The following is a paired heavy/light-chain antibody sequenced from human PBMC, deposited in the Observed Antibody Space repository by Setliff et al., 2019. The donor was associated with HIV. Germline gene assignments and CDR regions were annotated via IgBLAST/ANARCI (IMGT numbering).Heavy chain of an antibody. CDR3: VSHQRVWRGYYMSERYFDN. V-gene: IGHV3-7*01. CDR1: GFTFKNSW. CDR2: IKGDGSEK. D-gene: IGHD3-3*01. Sequence: EVQLVESGGGLVQPGGSLRLSCEVSGFTFKNSWMSWVRQAPGKGLEWVANIKGDGSEKYYVDSVKGRFTISRDNAKNSLFLEMNSLRAEDTAVFYCVSHQRVWRGYYMSERYFDNWGQGTMVTVSS. J-gene: IGHJ4*02.
Light chain of an antibody. Sequence: EIQMTQSPSTLSASVGDRVNITCRASQSISSWLAWYQQKPGKAPKLLIYKASTLESGVPSRFSGSGSGTDFTLTITSLQPDDFATYYCQQYKSFSLLTFGPGTKVDFK. CDR1: QSISSW. CDR2: KAS. V-gene: IGKV1-5*03. J-gene: IGKJ3*01. CDR3: QQYKSFSLLT.